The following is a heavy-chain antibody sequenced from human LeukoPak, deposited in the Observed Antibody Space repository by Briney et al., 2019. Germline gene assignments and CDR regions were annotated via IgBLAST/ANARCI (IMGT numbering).Heavy chain of an antibody. Sequence: GGSLRLSCAAAGFTFSNAWMSWVRQAPGKGLEWVGRIKSKTDGGTTDYAAPVKGRFTISRDDSKNTLYLTMNSLKTEDTAVYYCTTDSIVVVPAAIWDYYGMDVWGQGTTVTVSS. CDR1: GFTFSNAW. D-gene: IGHD2-2*01. CDR2: IKSKTDGGTT. V-gene: IGHV3-15*01. CDR3: TTDSIVVVPAAIWDYYGMDV. J-gene: IGHJ6*02.